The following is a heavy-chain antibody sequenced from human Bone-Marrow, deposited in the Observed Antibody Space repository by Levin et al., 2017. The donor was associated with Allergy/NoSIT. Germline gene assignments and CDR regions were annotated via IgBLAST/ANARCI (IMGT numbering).Heavy chain of an antibody. V-gene: IGHV4-59*01. CDR1: AGSMNSYY. J-gene: IGHJ4*02. D-gene: IGHD6-25*01. CDR3: AGDSGGYYFDF. Sequence: SETLSLTCSVSAGSMNSYYWNWIRQPPGKGLEWIGYINDSGSTIYNPSLKSRVTISVDKSKKQLSLKLSSVTAADTAVYYCAGDSGGYYFDFWGQGTLVTVSS. CDR2: INDSGST.